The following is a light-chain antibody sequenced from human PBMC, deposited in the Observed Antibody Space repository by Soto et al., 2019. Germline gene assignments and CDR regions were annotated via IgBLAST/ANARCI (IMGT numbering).Light chain of an antibody. Sequence: QAASVSGSPGQSITISCTGTSSDVGSYNLVSWYQQHPGKAPKLMIYEGSKRPSGVSNRFSGSKSGNTASLTISGLQAEDEADYYCCSYGGSSTFVVFGGGTKLTVL. J-gene: IGLJ2*01. CDR3: CSYGGSSTFVV. CDR2: EGS. CDR1: SSDVGSYNL. V-gene: IGLV2-23*01.